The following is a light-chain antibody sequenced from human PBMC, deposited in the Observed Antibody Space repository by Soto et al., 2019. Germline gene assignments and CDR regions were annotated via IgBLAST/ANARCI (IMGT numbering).Light chain of an antibody. V-gene: IGLV2-23*02. Sequence: QSALTQPASVSGSPGQSITISCTGTSSDVGSYNLVTWYQQHPGKAPKLMIYGVNKRPSGVSNRFSGSKSGNTASLTISGLQAEDDADYYSCSYAGISTFYVFGTGTKLTVL. J-gene: IGLJ1*01. CDR3: CSYAGISTFYV. CDR2: GVN. CDR1: SSDVGSYNL.